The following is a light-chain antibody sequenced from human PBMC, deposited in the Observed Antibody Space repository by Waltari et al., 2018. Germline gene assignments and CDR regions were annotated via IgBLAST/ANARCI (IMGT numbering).Light chain of an antibody. V-gene: IGLV2-23*02. Sequence: QPALTQPASVSGSPGQSITISCTGTSGDVGTYNLVSWYQQRPGKPPKLMIYKDNKQPSRISNRCSVTKSSNTAALTSAGLQAADEAVYYSCSYAGRNAVFFGGDTRLTVL. CDR2: KDN. CDR3: CSYAGRNAVF. CDR1: SGDVGTYNL. J-gene: IGLJ2*01.